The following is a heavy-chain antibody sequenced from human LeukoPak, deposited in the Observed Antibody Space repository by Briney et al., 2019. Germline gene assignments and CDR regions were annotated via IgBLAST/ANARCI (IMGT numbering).Heavy chain of an antibody. CDR3: AKGYCASTTCYARFEN. V-gene: IGHV3-23*01. CDR1: GFTFNTYA. Sequence: GGSLRLSCAAAGFTFNTYAMAWVRQAPGKGLEWVSSITGDGSSTYYADSVKGRFTVSRDNSKNTLFLQMSSLRAEDTAVYYCAKGYCASTTCYARFENWGQGTLVTVSS. D-gene: IGHD2-2*01. CDR2: ITGDGSST. J-gene: IGHJ4*02.